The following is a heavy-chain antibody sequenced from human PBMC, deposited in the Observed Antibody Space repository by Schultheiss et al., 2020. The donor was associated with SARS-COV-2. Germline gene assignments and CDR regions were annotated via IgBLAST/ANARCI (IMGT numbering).Heavy chain of an antibody. CDR3: ARSDQYVEVWQQLTHPEGGNPDY. D-gene: IGHD6-13*01. CDR2: ISYDGSNK. CDR1: GFTFSSYA. Sequence: GESLKISCAASGFTFSSYAMHWVRQAPGKGLEWVAVISYDGSNKYYADSVKGRFTISRDNSKNTLYLQMNSLRAEDTAVYYCARSDQYVEVWQQLTHPEGGNPDYWGQGTLVTVSS. J-gene: IGHJ4*02. V-gene: IGHV3-30*04.